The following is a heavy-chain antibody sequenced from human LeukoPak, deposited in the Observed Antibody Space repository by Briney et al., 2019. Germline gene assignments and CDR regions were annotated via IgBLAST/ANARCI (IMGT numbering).Heavy chain of an antibody. CDR2: IIPIFGTA. V-gene: IGHV1-69*05. J-gene: IGHJ4*02. Sequence: ASVKVSCKASGGTISSYAISWVRQAPGQGLEWMGGIIPIFGTANYAQKFQGRVTIATDESTSTAYMELSSLRSEDTAVYYCAVNSGYEITGKFDYWGQGTLVTVSS. CDR1: GGTISSYA. D-gene: IGHD5-12*01. CDR3: AVNSGYEITGKFDY.